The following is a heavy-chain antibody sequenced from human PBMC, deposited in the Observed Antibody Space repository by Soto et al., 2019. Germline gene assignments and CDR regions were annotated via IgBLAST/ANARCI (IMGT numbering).Heavy chain of an antibody. CDR3: ARVRQGCSANNCYFDP. D-gene: IGHD1-1*01. CDR1: GGSVRTPDW. CDR2: VHISGHS. J-gene: IGHJ5*01. V-gene: IGHV4-4*02. Sequence: SETLSLTCTLSGGSVRTPDWWNWVRQSPDKGLEWIAEVHISGHSNYNPSLRSRVSVSIDSSKNQFYLNLNSVTAADTAIYYCARVRQGCSANNCYFDPWGQGTQVTVSS.